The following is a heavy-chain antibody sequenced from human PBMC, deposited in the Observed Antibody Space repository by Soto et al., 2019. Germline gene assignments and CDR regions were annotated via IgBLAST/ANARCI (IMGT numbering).Heavy chain of an antibody. D-gene: IGHD3-16*02. J-gene: IGHJ6*03. V-gene: IGHV3-33*01. CDR3: ARDSGGCYPNYYYYYMDV. CDR2: IWYDGSNK. Sequence: QVQLVESGGGVVQPGRSLRLSCAASGFTFSSYGMHWVRQAPGKGLEWVAVIWYDGSNKYYADSVKGRFTISRDNSKNTLYLQMNSLRAEDTAVYYCARDSGGCYPNYYYYYMDVWGKGTTVTVSS. CDR1: GFTFSSYG.